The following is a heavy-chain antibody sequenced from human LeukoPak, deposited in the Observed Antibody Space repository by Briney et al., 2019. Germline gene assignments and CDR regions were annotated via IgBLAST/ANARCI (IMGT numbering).Heavy chain of an antibody. Sequence: GGSLRLSCAASGFTFSNAWMSWVRQAPGKGLEWVSAISSSGGSTFYADSVKGRFTISRDNSKNTLYLQMNSLRAEDTAVYYCAKPIGDYNWKVFDYWGQGTLVTVSS. CDR2: ISSSGGST. CDR3: AKPIGDYNWKVFDY. D-gene: IGHD1-20*01. CDR1: GFTFSNAW. J-gene: IGHJ4*02. V-gene: IGHV3-23*01.